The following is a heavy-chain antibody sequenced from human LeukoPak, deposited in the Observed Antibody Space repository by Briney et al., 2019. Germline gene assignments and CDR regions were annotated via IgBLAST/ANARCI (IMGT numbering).Heavy chain of an antibody. J-gene: IGHJ3*01. CDR1: GYSFTSYW. CDR3: ASPQAAYCGGDCYSP. V-gene: IGHV5-51*01. Sequence: GESLKISCKASGYSFTSYWIGWERQMPGKGLEWMGIIYPGDSDTRYSPSFQGQVTISVDRSINTAYLQWSSLKASDTAIYYCASPQAAYCGGDCYSPWGQGTMVTVSS. D-gene: IGHD2-21*02. CDR2: IYPGDSDT.